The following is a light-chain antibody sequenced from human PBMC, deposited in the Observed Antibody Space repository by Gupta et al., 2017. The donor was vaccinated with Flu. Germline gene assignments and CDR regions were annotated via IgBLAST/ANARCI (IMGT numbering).Light chain of an antibody. CDR3: QQLKTCPLA. J-gene: IGKJ4*01. Sequence: DIQLTQSPSFLSASVGDRVTITCRASQGISTFLAWYQQKPGKAPNLLIYTASTLQSGVPSRFSGSGSGTEFTLTINSLQPEDFATYYCQQLKTCPLAFGGGTTVEIK. V-gene: IGKV1-9*01. CDR2: TAS. CDR1: QGISTF.